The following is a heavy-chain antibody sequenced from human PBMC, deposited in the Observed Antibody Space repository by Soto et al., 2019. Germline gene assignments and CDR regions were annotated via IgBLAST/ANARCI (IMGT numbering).Heavy chain of an antibody. CDR2: INPNGGST. CDR3: ARGLGLGDC. V-gene: IGHV1-46*01. J-gene: IGHJ4*02. Sequence: QVQLVQSGAEVKKPGASVKVSCKASGYTFSSYYIHWVRQAPGQGLEWIGIINPNGGSTNYAQNFMGRHSVTRGRSAATVYMHLSDLTSDDTAMYYCARGLGLGDCWGQGTLVTVSS. D-gene: IGHD3-9*01. CDR1: GYTFSSYY.